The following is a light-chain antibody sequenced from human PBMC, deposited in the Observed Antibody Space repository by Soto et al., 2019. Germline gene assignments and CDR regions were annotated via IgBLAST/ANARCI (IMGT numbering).Light chain of an antibody. CDR3: MQGTHWPIT. CDR2: KVS. Sequence: DGVMDNSPLWLRVRLGQPAAMSYQNNGSPVHSDGIAYFSWFQQRPGRSPRRLIYKVSNRDSGVPARFSGSGSGTDFALKISRVEAEDVGVYYCMQGTHWPITFGEGTQLEIK. J-gene: IGKJ5*01. V-gene: IGKV2-30*02. CDR1: GSPVHSDGIAY.